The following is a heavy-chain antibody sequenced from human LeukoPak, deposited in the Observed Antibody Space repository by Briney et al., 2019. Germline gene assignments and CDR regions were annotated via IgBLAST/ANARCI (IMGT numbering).Heavy chain of an antibody. D-gene: IGHD4-4*01. CDR1: GYSFTASY. CDR3: VRDDYNGNSFDS. CDR2: INPKNGDT. J-gene: IGHJ5*01. V-gene: IGHV1-2*02. Sequence: ASVKVSCTASGYSFTASYMHWVRQAPGQGLEWVGCINPKNGDTSSAQSFQGRVTMTRDTSLSTAYMDLTSLRSDDTAVYYCVRDDYNGNSFDSWGPGTLVTVSS.